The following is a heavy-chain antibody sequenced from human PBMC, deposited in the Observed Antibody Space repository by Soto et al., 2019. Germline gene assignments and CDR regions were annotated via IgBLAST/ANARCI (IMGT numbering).Heavy chain of an antibody. V-gene: IGHV5-10-1*01. CDR3: ARRNYYDSSLSY. Sequence: GESLKICCKGSGYSFTSYWISWVRQMPGKGLEWMGRIDPSDSYTNYSPSFQGHVTISADKSISTAYLQWSSLKASDTAMYYCARRNYYDSSLSYWGQGTLVTVSS. CDR2: IDPSDSYT. CDR1: GYSFTSYW. J-gene: IGHJ4*02. D-gene: IGHD3-22*01.